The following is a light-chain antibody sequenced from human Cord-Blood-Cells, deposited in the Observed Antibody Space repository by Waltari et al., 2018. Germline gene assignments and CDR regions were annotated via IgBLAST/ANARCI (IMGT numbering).Light chain of an antibody. J-gene: IGKJ1*01. Sequence: IVMTQSPATQPVAPGEIATLSCRASQSVSSNLAWYQQKPGQAPRLLIYGASTRATGIPARFSGSGSGTEFTLTISSLQSEDFAVYYCQQYNNWPRTFGQGTKVEIK. CDR3: QQYNNWPRT. CDR2: GAS. CDR1: QSVSSN. V-gene: IGKV3-15*01.